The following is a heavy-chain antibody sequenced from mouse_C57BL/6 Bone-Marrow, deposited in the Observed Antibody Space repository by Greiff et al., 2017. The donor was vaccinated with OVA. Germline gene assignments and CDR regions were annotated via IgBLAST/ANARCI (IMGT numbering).Heavy chain of an antibody. CDR1: GYTFTSYW. D-gene: IGHD2-2*01. J-gene: IGHJ2*01. Sequence: QVQLQQPGAELVKPGASVKLSCTASGYTFTSYWMHWVKQRPGRGLEWIGRIDPNSGGTKYNEKFKGKATLTVDTSSSTAYMELHSLTSEDSAVYFCARLRWLPTSFDYWGQGTTLTVSS. CDR2: IDPNSGGT. V-gene: IGHV1-62-3*01. CDR3: ARLRWLPTSFDY.